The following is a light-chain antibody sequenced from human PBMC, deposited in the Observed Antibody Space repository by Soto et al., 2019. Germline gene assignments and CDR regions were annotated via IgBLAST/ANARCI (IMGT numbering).Light chain of an antibody. CDR1: QGVSRK. J-gene: IGKJ4*01. CDR2: GAS. V-gene: IGKV3-15*01. Sequence: DIVMTQSPATLSVAPGESVTFSCRASQGVSRKLAWYQHKPGQAPSLLISGASTGATGIPGRFSGSGSGTECTLTISSLQSEDCAVYYCQQDHTWPITCGGGTKLDIK. CDR3: QQDHTWPIT.